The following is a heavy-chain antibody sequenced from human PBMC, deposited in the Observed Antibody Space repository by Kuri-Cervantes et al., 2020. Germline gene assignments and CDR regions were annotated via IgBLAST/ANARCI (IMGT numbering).Heavy chain of an antibody. CDR2: ISSSSSYI. Sequence: GGSLRLSCAASGFTFSSYSMNWVRQAPGKGLEWVSSISSSSSYIYYADSVKGRFTISRDNSKNTLYVQMNSLRAEDTAVYYCARGLLWFGELFLPQFDYWGQGTLVTVSS. D-gene: IGHD3-10*01. J-gene: IGHJ4*02. CDR3: ARGLLWFGELFLPQFDY. CDR1: GFTFSSYS. V-gene: IGHV3-21*01.